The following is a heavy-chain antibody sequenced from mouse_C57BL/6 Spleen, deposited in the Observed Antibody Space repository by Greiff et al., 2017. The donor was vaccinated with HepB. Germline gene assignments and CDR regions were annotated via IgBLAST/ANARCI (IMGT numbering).Heavy chain of an antibody. D-gene: IGHD2-5*01. CDR2: ISSGGSYT. CDR3: ARQRNYSNYWYFDV. Sequence: EVHLVESGGDLVKPGGSLKLSCAASGFTFSSYGMSWVRQTPDKRLEWVATISSGGSYTYYPDSVKGRFTISRDNAKNTLYLQMSSLKSEDTAMYYCARQRNYSNYWYFDVWGTGTTVTVSS. CDR1: GFTFSSYG. V-gene: IGHV5-6*01. J-gene: IGHJ1*03.